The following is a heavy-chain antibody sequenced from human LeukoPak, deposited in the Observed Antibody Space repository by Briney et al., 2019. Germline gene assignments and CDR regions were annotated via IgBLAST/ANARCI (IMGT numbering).Heavy chain of an antibody. CDR3: ARVVGLYCSSTSCYTTQALYGMDV. J-gene: IGHJ6*02. Sequence: ASVKVSCKASGYTFTGYYMHWVRQAPGQGLEWMGWINPNSGGTNYAQKFQGRVTMTRDTSISTAYMELSRLRSDDTAVYYCARVVGLYCSSTSCYTTQALYGMDVWGQGTTVTVSS. D-gene: IGHD2-2*02. CDR2: INPNSGGT. CDR1: GYTFTGYY. V-gene: IGHV1-2*02.